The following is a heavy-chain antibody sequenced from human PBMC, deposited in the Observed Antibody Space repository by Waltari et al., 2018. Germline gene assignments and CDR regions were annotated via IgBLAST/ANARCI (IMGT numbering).Heavy chain of an antibody. CDR3: ATGADMVRGVYNIPFDY. J-gene: IGHJ4*02. D-gene: IGHD3-10*01. V-gene: IGHV1-46*01. CDR1: GYTFTSYY. Sequence: QVQLVQSGAEVKKPGASVKVSCKASGYTFTSYYMHWVRQAPGQGLEWMGIINPSGGSTSYAQKFQGRVTMTGDTSTSTVYMELSSLRSEDTAVYYCATGADMVRGVYNIPFDYWGQGTLVTVSS. CDR2: INPSGGST.